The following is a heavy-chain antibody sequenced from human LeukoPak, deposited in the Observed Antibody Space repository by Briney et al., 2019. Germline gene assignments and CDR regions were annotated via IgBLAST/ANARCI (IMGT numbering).Heavy chain of an antibody. D-gene: IGHD3-10*01. CDR1: GFTFSGYG. CDR2: IWYDGNNK. Sequence: GGSLRLSCAASGFTFSGYGMHWVRQAPGKGLEGVAVIWYDGNNKYYADSVKGRFTISRDNSKNTLYLRMNSLRAEDTAVYYCARDLGSGSPGGYWGQGTLVTVSS. J-gene: IGHJ4*02. V-gene: IGHV3-33*01. CDR3: ARDLGSGSPGGY.